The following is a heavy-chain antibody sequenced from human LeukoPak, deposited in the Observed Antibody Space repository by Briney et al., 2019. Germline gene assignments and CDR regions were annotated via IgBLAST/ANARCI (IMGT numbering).Heavy chain of an antibody. CDR3: ARHHQYSSGWVRY. Sequence: SETLSLTCTVSGGSISSSSYYWGWIRQPPGKGLEWIGSIYYSGSTYYNPSLKSRVTISVDTSKNQFSLKLSSVTAADTAVYYCARHHQYSSGWVRYWGQGTLVTVSS. CDR1: GGSISSSSYY. CDR2: IYYSGST. V-gene: IGHV4-39*01. J-gene: IGHJ4*02. D-gene: IGHD6-19*01.